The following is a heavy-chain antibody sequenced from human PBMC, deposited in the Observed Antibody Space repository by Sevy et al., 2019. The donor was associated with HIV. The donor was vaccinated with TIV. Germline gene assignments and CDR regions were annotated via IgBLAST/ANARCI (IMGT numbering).Heavy chain of an antibody. D-gene: IGHD2-15*01. CDR1: GFTFSSYA. CDR3: ATQDELPHGPIDY. V-gene: IGHV3-23*01. J-gene: IGHJ4*02. CDR2: ISGSGGST. Sequence: GGSLRLSCAASGFTFSSYAMSWVRQAPGKGLEWVSAISGSGGSTYYADSVKGRFTISRDNSKNTLYLQMNSLRAEDTAVYYCATQDELPHGPIDYWRQGTLVTVSS.